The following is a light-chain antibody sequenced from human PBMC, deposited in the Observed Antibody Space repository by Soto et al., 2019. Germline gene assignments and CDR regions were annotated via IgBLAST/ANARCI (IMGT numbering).Light chain of an antibody. CDR3: GSYAGGNTFV. CDR2: EVT. Sequence: QSALTQSPSASGSPGQSVTISCIGTSSDVGGYNYVSWYQHHPGKAPKLIIYEVTKRPSGVPDRFSGSRSGTTASLTVSGLQAEDEADYYCGSYAGGNTFVFGTGTKGTVL. CDR1: SSDVGGYNY. V-gene: IGLV2-8*01. J-gene: IGLJ1*01.